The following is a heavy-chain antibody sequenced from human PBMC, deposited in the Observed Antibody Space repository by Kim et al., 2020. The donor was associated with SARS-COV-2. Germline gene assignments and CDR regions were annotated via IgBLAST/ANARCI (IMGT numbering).Heavy chain of an antibody. J-gene: IGHJ6*03. V-gene: IGHV7-4-1*02. CDR2: INTNTGHP. CDR3: ARDRGLCVTSSCRSYHYHMDV. Sequence: ASVKVSCKASGYSLTTHSMNWVRQAPGQGLEWLGWINTNTGHPTYVQGLTGRLVFSLDTPVNTAFLEINGLQTEDTAVYYCARDRGLCVTSSCRSYHYHMDVWGKGTTVTVSS. D-gene: IGHD3-10*01. CDR1: GYSLTTHS.